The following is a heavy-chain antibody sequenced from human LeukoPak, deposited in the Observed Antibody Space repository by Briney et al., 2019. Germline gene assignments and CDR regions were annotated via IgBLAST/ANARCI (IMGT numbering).Heavy chain of an antibody. CDR1: GGSISSSNYY. J-gene: IGHJ4*02. Sequence: SETLSLTCTVSGGSISSSNYYWSWIRQPPGKGLEWIGYIYYSGSTNYNPSLKSRLTMSVDTSKNQFSLRLSSVTAADTAVYYCARNDWTYGGYFDYWGQGTLVTVSS. CDR2: IYYSGST. D-gene: IGHD1-7*01. V-gene: IGHV4-61*01. CDR3: ARNDWTYGGYFDY.